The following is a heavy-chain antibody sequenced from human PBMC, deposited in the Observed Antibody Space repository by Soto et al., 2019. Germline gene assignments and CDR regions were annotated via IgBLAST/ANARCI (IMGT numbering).Heavy chain of an antibody. J-gene: IGHJ4*02. V-gene: IGHV3-21*01. Sequence: GGSLRLSCAASGFTFSSYSMNWVRQAPGKGLEWVSSISSSSSYIYYADSVKGRFTISRDNAKNSLYLQMNSLRAEDTAVYYCARILYCSSTSCSIPNFDYWGQGTLVTVSS. CDR1: GFTFSSYS. CDR2: ISSSSSYI. D-gene: IGHD2-2*01. CDR3: ARILYCSSTSCSIPNFDY.